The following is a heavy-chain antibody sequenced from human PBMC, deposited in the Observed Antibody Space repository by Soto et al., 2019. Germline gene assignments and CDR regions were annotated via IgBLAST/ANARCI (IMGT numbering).Heavy chain of an antibody. Sequence: QVQLVQSGAEVKKPGSSVKVSCKASGGTFSSYSINWVRQAPGQGLEWMGEIIPIFGTANYAQKVQGRVTITADESTSTAYMELSSLISEDTAVYYCARDGGRHSGGIDYWGQGTLDTVSS. D-gene: IGHD2-15*01. J-gene: IGHJ4*02. V-gene: IGHV1-69*01. CDR3: ARDGGRHSGGIDY. CDR1: GGTFSSYS. CDR2: IIPIFGTA.